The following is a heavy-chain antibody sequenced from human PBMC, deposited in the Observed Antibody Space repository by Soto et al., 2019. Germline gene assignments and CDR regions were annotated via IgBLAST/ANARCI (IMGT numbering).Heavy chain of an antibody. V-gene: IGHV4-59*01. J-gene: IGHJ4*02. CDR2: IYYSGST. CDR1: GGSISSYY. CDR3: ARAYGDYVFDY. Sequence: PSETLSLTCTVSGGSISSYYWSWIRQPPGEGLEWIGYIYYSGSTNYNPSLKSRVTISVDTSKNQFSLKLSSVTAADTAVYYCARAYGDYVFDYWGQGTLVTVS. D-gene: IGHD4-17*01.